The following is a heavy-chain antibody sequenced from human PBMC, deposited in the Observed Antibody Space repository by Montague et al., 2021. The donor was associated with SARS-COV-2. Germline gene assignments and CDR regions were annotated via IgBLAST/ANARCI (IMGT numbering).Heavy chain of an antibody. CDR2: IYYSGST. CDR1: GDSISSYY. Sequence: SETLSLTCTVSGDSISSYYWSWIRQPPGKGLEWIGYIYYSGSTNYNPSLETRVTISVDPSKNQFSLKLSSVTAADTAVYYCAREDRWNWFDHWGQGTLVIVSS. V-gene: IGHV4-59*01. CDR3: AREDRWNWFDH. J-gene: IGHJ5*02. D-gene: IGHD5-24*01.